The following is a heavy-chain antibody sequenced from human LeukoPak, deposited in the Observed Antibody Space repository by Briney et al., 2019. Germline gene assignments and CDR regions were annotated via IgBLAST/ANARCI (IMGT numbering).Heavy chain of an antibody. CDR3: VRAGLTGGLDY. CDR1: GFTFNTYW. Sequence: GGSLRLSCAASGFTFNTYWMHWVRHTPGKGLVWVSHINSDVSITTYADSVKGQFTITRDNAKNTLYLEMNSLRAEDTAVYYCVRAGLTGGLDYWGEGTLVTVSS. J-gene: IGHJ4*02. D-gene: IGHD2-8*02. CDR2: INSDVSIT. V-gene: IGHV3-74*01.